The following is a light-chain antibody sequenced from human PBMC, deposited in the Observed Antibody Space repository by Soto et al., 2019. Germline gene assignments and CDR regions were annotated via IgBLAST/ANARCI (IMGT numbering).Light chain of an antibody. J-gene: IGKJ1*01. CDR2: GAS. V-gene: IGKV3-20*01. Sequence: EIVLTQSPGNQSLSPGERATLSCRASQSVSNNYLAWYQQKPGQAPRLLIYGASNRATGIPDRFSGSGSGTDFTLTISILEPEDFAVYYCPRYGSSGTLGQGTKVDSK. CDR3: PRYGSSGT. CDR1: QSVSNNY.